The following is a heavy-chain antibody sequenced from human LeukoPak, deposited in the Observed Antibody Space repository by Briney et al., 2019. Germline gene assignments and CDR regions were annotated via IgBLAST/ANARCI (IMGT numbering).Heavy chain of an antibody. V-gene: IGHV4-39*01. CDR2: IFYSGNT. D-gene: IGHD3-22*01. J-gene: IGHJ4*02. CDR1: GGSISSSSYY. CDR3: ARQFYYDSGGSHY. Sequence: SETLSLTCTVSGGSISSSSYYWGWIRQPPGKGLEWIGSIFYSGNTYHNPSLESRVTISVDTSKNQFSLKLSSVTAADTAVYYCARQFYYDSGGSHYWGQGTLVTVSS.